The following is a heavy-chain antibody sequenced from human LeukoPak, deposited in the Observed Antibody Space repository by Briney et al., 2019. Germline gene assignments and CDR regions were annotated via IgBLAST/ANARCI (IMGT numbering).Heavy chain of an antibody. Sequence: PGGSLRLSCAASGFTLSSSWMHWVRQAPGKGLVWVSRITRDGSSTTYAGSVKGRFTTSRDNAKNTLYLQTDSLRDDDTAVYYCAKDPGYESWSPFWGGMDVWGNGTTVIVSS. J-gene: IGHJ6*04. CDR2: ITRDGSST. V-gene: IGHV3-74*01. CDR3: AKDPGYESWSPFWGGMDV. D-gene: IGHD3-16*01. CDR1: GFTLSSSW.